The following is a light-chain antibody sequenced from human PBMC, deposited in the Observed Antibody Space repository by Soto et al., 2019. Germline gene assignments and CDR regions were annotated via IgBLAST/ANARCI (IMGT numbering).Light chain of an antibody. J-gene: IGKJ4*01. V-gene: IGKV3-15*01. CDR3: QQYSDWPLT. CDR2: GAS. Sequence: EIVMTQSPATLSVSPGERATLSCRASQSVGSHLAWYQQKPGQAPRLLIYGASTGATGIPARFSGSGSGTEFTLAISSLQSEDFAVYYCQQYSDWPLTFGGGTKVEIK. CDR1: QSVGSH.